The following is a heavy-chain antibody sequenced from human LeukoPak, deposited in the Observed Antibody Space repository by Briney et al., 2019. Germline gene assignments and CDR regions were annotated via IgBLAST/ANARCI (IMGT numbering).Heavy chain of an antibody. CDR3: ARGGYSPYYYYYYMDV. CDR1: GGSISSYY. CDR2: IYYSGST. Sequence: SETLSLTCIVSGGSISSYYWSWIRQPPGKGLEWIGYIYYSGSTNPSLKSRVTISVDTSKNQFSLKLSSVTAADTAVYYCARGGYSPYYYYYYMDVWGKGTTVTVSS. D-gene: IGHD5-18*01. V-gene: IGHV4-59*12. J-gene: IGHJ6*03.